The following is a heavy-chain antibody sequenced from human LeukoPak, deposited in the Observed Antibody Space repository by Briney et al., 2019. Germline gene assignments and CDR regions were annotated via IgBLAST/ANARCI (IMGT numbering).Heavy chain of an antibody. CDR2: IYYSGST. Sequence: SETLSLTCTVSGGSISSSSYYWGWIRQPPGKGLEWIGSIYYSGSTYYNPSLKSRVTISVDTSKNQFSLNLSSVTAADTAVYYCARVGGDYVIYWGQGTLVTVSS. CDR3: ARVGGDYVIY. V-gene: IGHV4-39*07. D-gene: IGHD3-10*01. CDR1: GGSISSSSYY. J-gene: IGHJ4*02.